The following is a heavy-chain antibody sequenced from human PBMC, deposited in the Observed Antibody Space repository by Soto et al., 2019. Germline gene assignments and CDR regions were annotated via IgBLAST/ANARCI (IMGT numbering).Heavy chain of an antibody. Sequence: EVQLVESEGGLVQPGGSLKLSCAASGFTFSGSAMHWVRQASGKGLEWVGRIRSKANSYATAYAASVKGRFTISRDDSKNTAFLQMSSLKSEDTAKYYCTSMVRGVIDYWGQGTLVTVSS. V-gene: IGHV3-73*01. CDR1: GFTFSGSA. CDR2: IRSKANSYAT. J-gene: IGHJ4*02. CDR3: TSMVRGVIDY. D-gene: IGHD3-10*01.